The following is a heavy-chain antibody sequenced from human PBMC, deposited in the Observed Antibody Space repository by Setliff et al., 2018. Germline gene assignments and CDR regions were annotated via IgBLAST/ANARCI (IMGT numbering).Heavy chain of an antibody. J-gene: IGHJ5*02. D-gene: IGHD2-15*01. CDR1: GYSISSGYY. CDR3: ASQSVRGLADNNGFDP. V-gene: IGHV4-38-2*01. Sequence: PSETLSLTCAVSGYSISSGYYWAWIRQPPEKGLEWIGSIYRTGNTHYHPSLKSGITISLETNKNQFPLKLTFGTAADTATYYCASQSVRGLADNNGFDPWGQETLVTVSS. CDR2: IYRTGNT.